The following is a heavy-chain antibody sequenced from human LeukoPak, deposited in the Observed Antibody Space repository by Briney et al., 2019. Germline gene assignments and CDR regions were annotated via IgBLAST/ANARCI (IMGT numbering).Heavy chain of an antibody. Sequence: GGTLRLSCVASGFTFSTYSMNWVRHPPGKGLEWVSYISTTGSTIYYADSVKGRFTISRDNAKNSLYLQMNSLRAEDTAIYYCARSGGYYDYWGQGTLVTVSS. CDR1: GFTFSTYS. CDR3: ARSGGYYDY. CDR2: ISTTGSTI. D-gene: IGHD4-23*01. V-gene: IGHV3-48*04. J-gene: IGHJ4*02.